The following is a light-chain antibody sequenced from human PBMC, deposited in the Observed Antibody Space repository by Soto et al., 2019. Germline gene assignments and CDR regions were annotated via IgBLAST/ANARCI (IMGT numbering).Light chain of an antibody. V-gene: IGLV2-23*01. Sequence: QSALTQPASVSGSPGQSITISCTGTNSDVGSYKFVSWYQQHPGEVPKLIIYEATKRPSGLSNRFSGSKSGNTASLTISGLQAEDVADYYCCSFAGGGATWVFGGGTKLTVL. J-gene: IGLJ3*02. CDR1: NSDVGSYKF. CDR2: EAT. CDR3: CSFAGGGATWV.